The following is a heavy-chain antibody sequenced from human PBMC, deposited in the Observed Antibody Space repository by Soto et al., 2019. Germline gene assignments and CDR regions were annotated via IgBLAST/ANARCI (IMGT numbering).Heavy chain of an antibody. CDR1: GGSINTYY. V-gene: IGHV4-59*08. CDR2: IYYSGST. CDR3: ARLGGYYQAFDQ. J-gene: IGHJ4*02. Sequence: TSETLSLTCTVSGGSINTYYWSWSRQPPGKGLEWIGYIYYSGSTTYNPSLKSRVTISVDTSKNQFSLKLNSVTAADTAVYYCARLGGYYQAFDQWGQGSLVTVSS. D-gene: IGHD3-22*01.